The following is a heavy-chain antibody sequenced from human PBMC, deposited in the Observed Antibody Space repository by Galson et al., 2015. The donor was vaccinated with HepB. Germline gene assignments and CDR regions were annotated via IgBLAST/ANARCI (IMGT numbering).Heavy chain of an antibody. CDR3: AKATSGTCSGANCYYFDF. D-gene: IGHD2-15*01. CDR1: GFTFSGYA. Sequence: SLRLSCAASGFTFSGYAMSWVRQTPEKGLEWVSTFSGPVATAYHAASVKGRFTISRDNSKNTLSLQMNGLRADDTAVYYCAKATSGTCSGANCYYFDFCGQGALVTVSS. V-gene: IGHV3-23*01. J-gene: IGHJ4*02. CDR2: FSGPVATA.